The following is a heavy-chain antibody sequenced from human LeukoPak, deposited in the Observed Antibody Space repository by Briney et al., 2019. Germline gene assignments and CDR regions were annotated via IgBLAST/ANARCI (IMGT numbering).Heavy chain of an antibody. V-gene: IGHV4-39*02. CDR2: IYYSGST. Sequence: SETLSLTCTVSGGSISSSSYYWGWIRQPPGKGLEWIGSIYYSGSTYYNPSPKSRVTISVDTSKNQFSLKLSSVTAADTAVYYCARDRRLTYDYYYYYMDVWGKGTTVTISS. J-gene: IGHJ6*03. CDR1: GGSISSSSYY. CDR3: ARDRRLTYDYYYYYMDV. D-gene: IGHD3-9*01.